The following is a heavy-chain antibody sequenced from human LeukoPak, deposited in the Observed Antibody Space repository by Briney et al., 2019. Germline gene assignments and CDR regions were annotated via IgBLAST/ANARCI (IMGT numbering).Heavy chain of an antibody. V-gene: IGHV3-23*01. D-gene: IGHD5-18*01. J-gene: IGHJ5*02. CDR3: AKDPHTAMVQNWFDP. Sequence: GGSLRLSCAASGFTFSSYAMSWVRQAPGKGVEWVSAISGSGGSTYYADSVKGRFTISRDNSKNTLYLQMNSLRAEDTAVYYCAKDPHTAMVQNWFDPWGQGTLVTVSS. CDR2: ISGSGGST. CDR1: GFTFSSYA.